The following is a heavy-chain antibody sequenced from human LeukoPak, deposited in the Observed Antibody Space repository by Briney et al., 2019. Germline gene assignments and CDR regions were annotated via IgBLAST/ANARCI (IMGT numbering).Heavy chain of an antibody. V-gene: IGHV3-30*02. CDR2: IRYDGSNK. D-gene: IGHD4-11*01. CDR3: AKDHDYSNYNWFDP. J-gene: IGHJ5*02. CDR1: GFTFSSYG. Sequence: PGGSLRLSCAASGFTFSSYGMHWVRQAPGKGLEWVAFIRYDGSNKYYADSVKGRFTISRDNSKNTLYLQMNSLRAEDTAVYYCAKDHDYSNYNWFDPWGQGTLVTVS.